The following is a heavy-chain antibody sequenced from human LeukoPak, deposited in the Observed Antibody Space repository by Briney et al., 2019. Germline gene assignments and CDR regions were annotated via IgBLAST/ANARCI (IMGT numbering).Heavy chain of an antibody. CDR1: GGSISSSSYY. D-gene: IGHD3-16*01. Sequence: PSETLSLTCTVSGGSISSSSYYWGWIRQPPGKGLEWIGSIYHSGSTYYNPSLKSRVTISVDTSKNQFSLKLSSVTAADTAVYYCARDHDYDYVWGSYGGKNAFDIWGQGTMVTVSS. CDR2: IYHSGST. V-gene: IGHV4-39*07. CDR3: ARDHDYDYVWGSYGGKNAFDI. J-gene: IGHJ3*02.